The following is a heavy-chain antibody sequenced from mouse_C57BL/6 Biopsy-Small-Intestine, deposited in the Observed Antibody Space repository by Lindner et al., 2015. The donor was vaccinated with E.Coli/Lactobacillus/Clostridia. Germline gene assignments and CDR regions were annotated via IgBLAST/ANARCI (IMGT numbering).Heavy chain of an antibody. CDR1: GYTFTGYW. D-gene: IGHD2-13*01. J-gene: IGHJ4*01. Sequence: VQLQESGAELMKPGASVKLSCKASGYTFTGYWIEWVRHRPGHGLEWIGEILPGISTTSYNAKFRGKATFTADTSSNTAYMQLSSLTIEDSAIYYCARGWTRAMDSWGQGTSVTVSS. CDR2: ILPGISTT. V-gene: IGHV1-9*01. CDR3: ARGWTRAMDS.